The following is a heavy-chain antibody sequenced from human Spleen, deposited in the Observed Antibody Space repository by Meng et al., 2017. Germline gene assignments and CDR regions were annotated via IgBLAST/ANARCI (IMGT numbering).Heavy chain of an antibody. J-gene: IGHJ4*02. D-gene: IGHD4-11*01. CDR2: INQRGST. CDR3: ARGPTTMAHDFDY. V-gene: IGHV4-34*04. CDR1: GGAFSEYF. Sequence: QGQVQRWGAGLWRPSETLSLPCAGSGGAFSEYFWSLIRQPPGKGLEWIGEINQRGSTNHNPSLESRATISVDTSQNNLSLKLSSVTAADSAVYYCARGPTTMAHDFDYWGQGTLVTVSS.